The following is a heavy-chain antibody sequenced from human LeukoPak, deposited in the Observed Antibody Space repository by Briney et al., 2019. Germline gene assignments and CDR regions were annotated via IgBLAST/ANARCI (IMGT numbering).Heavy chain of an antibody. D-gene: IGHD3-9*01. CDR1: GFTFSNYA. Sequence: PGGSLRLSCAASGFTFSNYAMHWVRQSPGKGLECVAFISYDGSKKFYVDSVKGRFTISRDDSKNTLYLQMNSLRGEDTAIYYRARATTYDILTGYFDYWGQGTLVTVSS. J-gene: IGHJ4*02. CDR3: ARATTYDILTGYFDY. CDR2: ISYDGSKK. V-gene: IGHV3-30*02.